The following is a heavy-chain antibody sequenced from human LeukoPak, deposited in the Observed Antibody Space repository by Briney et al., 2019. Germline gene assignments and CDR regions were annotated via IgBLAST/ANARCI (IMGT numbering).Heavy chain of an antibody. Sequence: GGSLRLSCVASRFTFSSYFWMHWVRQAPGKGLVWVSRIKSDGSSSTYADSLKGRFTISRDSAKNSLYLQMNTLRAEDTAVYYCVRDLDLGGYSSFEYWGQGTLVTVSS. CDR2: IKSDGSSS. V-gene: IGHV3-74*01. D-gene: IGHD4-23*01. CDR3: VRDLDLGGYSSFEY. J-gene: IGHJ4*02. CDR1: RFTFSSYFW.